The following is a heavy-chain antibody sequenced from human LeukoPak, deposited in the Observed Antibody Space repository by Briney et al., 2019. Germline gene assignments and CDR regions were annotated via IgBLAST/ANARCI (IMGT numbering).Heavy chain of an antibody. CDR2: INPNSGGT. V-gene: IGHV1-2*05. Sequence: ASVKVSCKASGYTFTGYYMHWVRQAPGQGLEWMGLINPNSGGTNYAQKFQGRVTMTRDTSISTAYMELNSLRAEDTGVYYCAKEMKQWLVSLGYWGQGTLVTVSS. D-gene: IGHD6-19*01. CDR3: AKEMKQWLVSLGY. J-gene: IGHJ4*02. CDR1: GYTFTGYY.